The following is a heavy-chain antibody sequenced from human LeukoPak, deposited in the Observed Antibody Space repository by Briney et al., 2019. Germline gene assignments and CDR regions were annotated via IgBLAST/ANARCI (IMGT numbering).Heavy chain of an antibody. CDR3: VRDPSFGSSWYYYMDV. J-gene: IGHJ6*03. V-gene: IGHV3-48*04. D-gene: IGHD6-13*01. CDR1: EFTFVRYA. Sequence: GGSLRLSCAASEFTFVRYAMNWVRQAPGKGLEWVSYISSSSFKIGYADSVKGRFTISRDNSKNSLYLQMDSLRVEDTAVYYCVRDPSFGSSWYYYMDVWGKGTTVTVSS. CDR2: ISSSSFKI.